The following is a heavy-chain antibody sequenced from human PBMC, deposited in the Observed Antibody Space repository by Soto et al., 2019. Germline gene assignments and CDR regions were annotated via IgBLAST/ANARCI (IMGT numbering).Heavy chain of an antibody. Sequence: GGSLRLSCAASGFTFSSYGMHWVRQAPGKGLEWVAVISYDGSNKYYADSVKGRFTISRDNSKNTLYLQMNSLRAEDTAVYYCAKDLEDIVVVPAPTFDYWGQGTLVTVSS. CDR2: ISYDGSNK. CDR3: AKDLEDIVVVPAPTFDY. J-gene: IGHJ4*02. V-gene: IGHV3-30*18. D-gene: IGHD2-2*01. CDR1: GFTFSSYG.